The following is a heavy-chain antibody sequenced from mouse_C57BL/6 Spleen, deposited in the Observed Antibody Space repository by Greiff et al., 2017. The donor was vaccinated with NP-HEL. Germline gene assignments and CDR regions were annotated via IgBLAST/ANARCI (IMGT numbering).Heavy chain of an antibody. CDR2: INPGSGGT. J-gene: IGHJ4*01. CDR1: GYAFTNYL. Sequence: VQLQQSGAELVRPGTSVKVSCKASGYAFTNYLIEWVKQRPGQGLEWIGVINPGSGGTNYNEKFKGKATLTADKSSSTAYMPLSSLTSEDAAVDCCASCDGCYAMDYWGQGTSVTVSS. D-gene: IGHD2-3*01. V-gene: IGHV1-54*01. CDR3: ASCDGCYAMDY.